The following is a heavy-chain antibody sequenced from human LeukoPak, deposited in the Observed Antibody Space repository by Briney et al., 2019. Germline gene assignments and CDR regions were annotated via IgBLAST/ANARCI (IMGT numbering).Heavy chain of an antibody. V-gene: IGHV4-30-4*08. CDR1: GGSISSGDYY. CDR2: IYYSGST. D-gene: IGHD3-22*01. Sequence: SQTLSLTCTVSGGSISSGDYYWSWIRQPPGKGLEWIGYIYYSGSTYYNPSLKRRVTISVATAQNQFYLRLSAVTAADTAVYYCARERYYYDSSGFDYWGQGTLVTVSS. J-gene: IGHJ4*02. CDR3: ARERYYYDSSGFDY.